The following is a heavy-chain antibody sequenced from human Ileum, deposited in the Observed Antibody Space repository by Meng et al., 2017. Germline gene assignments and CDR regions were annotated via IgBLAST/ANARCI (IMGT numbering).Heavy chain of an antibody. CDR2: LRPRGGIT. V-gene: IGHV1-46*01. CDR3: AREPPENYYFDY. J-gene: IGHJ4*02. Sequence: ASVKVSCKASVYTFSTYYIHWVRQAPGQGLEWMGILRPRGGITSNAPRFQGRVTMTMDTSTSTVYMELSSLRSEDTAVYYCAREPPENYYFDYWGQGTLVTVSS. CDR1: VYTFSTYY. D-gene: IGHD1-14*01.